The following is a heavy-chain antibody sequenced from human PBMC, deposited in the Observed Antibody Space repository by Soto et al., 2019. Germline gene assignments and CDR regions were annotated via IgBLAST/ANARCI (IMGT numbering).Heavy chain of an antibody. Sequence: GGSLRLSCAASGFTFSRYYMTWVRQAPGEGLEWISYISSAGDYTDYADSVKGRFTISRDNTRDSLFLQMNSLRVEDTAVYYCVRANWNVDYWGRGIRVTVSS. J-gene: IGHJ4*02. CDR2: ISSAGDYT. CDR3: VRANWNVDY. V-gene: IGHV3-11*06. D-gene: IGHD1-1*01. CDR1: GFTFSRYY.